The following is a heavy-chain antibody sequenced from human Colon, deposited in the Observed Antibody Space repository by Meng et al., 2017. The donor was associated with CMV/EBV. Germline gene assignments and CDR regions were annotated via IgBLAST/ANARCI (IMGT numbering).Heavy chain of an antibody. J-gene: IGHJ6*02. V-gene: IGHV3-7*01. Sequence: GESLKISCAASGFTFSAYWMGWVRQAPGKGLEWVANINEGGNKMYYVDSVRGRFTISRDNAKNSLYLQMNSLRADDTGVYYCARTSHYYYGMDVWGQGTTVTVSS. CDR2: INEGGNKM. CDR1: GFTFSAYW. CDR3: ARTSHYYYGMDV.